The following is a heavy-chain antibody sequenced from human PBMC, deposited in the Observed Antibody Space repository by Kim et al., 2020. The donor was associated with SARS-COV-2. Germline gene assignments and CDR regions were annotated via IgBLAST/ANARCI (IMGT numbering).Heavy chain of an antibody. CDR3: ARDGGSQWLRFNVDY. V-gene: IGHV3-21*01. CDR1: GFTFSSYS. J-gene: IGHJ4*02. D-gene: IGHD5-12*01. CDR2: ISSSSSYI. Sequence: GGSLRLSCAASGFTFSSYSMNWVRQAPGQGLEWVSSISSSSSYIYYADSVKGRFTISRDNAKNSLYLQMNSLRAEDTAVYYCARDGGSQWLRFNVDYWGQGTLVTVSS.